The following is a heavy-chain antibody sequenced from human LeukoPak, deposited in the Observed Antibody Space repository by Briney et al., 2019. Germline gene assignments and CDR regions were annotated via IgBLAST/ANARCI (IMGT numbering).Heavy chain of an antibody. Sequence: GGSQRLSCAPSGFTFSNDAMSGVSQAPGKGLEWVSGISGSDGSTYYADSVKGRFTISRDNSKNTLYLQMNSLRAEDTAVYYCARAGNIRFDYWGQGTLVTVSS. CDR1: GFTFSNDA. CDR2: ISGSDGST. V-gene: IGHV3-23*01. J-gene: IGHJ4*02. CDR3: ARAGNIRFDY. D-gene: IGHD2/OR15-2a*01.